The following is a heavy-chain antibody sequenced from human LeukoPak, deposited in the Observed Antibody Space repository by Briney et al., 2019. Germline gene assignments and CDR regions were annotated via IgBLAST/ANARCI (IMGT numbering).Heavy chain of an antibody. J-gene: IGHJ4*02. CDR3: ARIYTGNIFPFYFDS. CDR2: IYYSGSA. Sequence: SETLSLTCTVSGGSISSSQYYWAWIRQPPGKGLEWIGSIYYSGSAYYNPSLNSRVTISVDTSKNHFSLTLSSVTAADTAVYSCARIYTGNIFPFYFDSWGQGTLVTVSS. CDR1: GGSISSSQYY. D-gene: IGHD2-2*02. V-gene: IGHV4-39*07.